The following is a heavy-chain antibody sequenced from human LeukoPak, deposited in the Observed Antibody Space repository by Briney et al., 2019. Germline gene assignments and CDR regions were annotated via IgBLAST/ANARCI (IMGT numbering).Heavy chain of an antibody. V-gene: IGHV4-39*01. Sequence: PSETLSLTCTVSGGSISNSSHYWGWIRQPPGKGLEWIGSLSYSGSIYYNPSLKGRVTISVDTSKNQFSLKLRSVTAADTAVYYCARHRLEYCTGGSCYPGWGQGTLVTVPS. CDR2: LSYSGSI. J-gene: IGHJ4*02. CDR1: GGSISNSSHY. D-gene: IGHD2-15*01. CDR3: ARHRLEYCTGGSCYPG.